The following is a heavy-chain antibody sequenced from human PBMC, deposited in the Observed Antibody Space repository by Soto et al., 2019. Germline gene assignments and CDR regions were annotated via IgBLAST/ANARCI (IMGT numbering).Heavy chain of an antibody. J-gene: IGHJ4*02. V-gene: IGHV1-69*13. Sequence: SVKVSCKASGGTFSTFGISWVRQAPGQGLEWMGGIIPFFGTARYSQKFEDRITITADESTNTVYMDLRSLTSEDTAIYYCAKSAPMDAGDKYYYDFWGQGAMVTVYS. CDR2: IIPFFGTA. D-gene: IGHD5-18*01. CDR3: AKSAPMDAGDKYYYDF. CDR1: GGTFSTFG.